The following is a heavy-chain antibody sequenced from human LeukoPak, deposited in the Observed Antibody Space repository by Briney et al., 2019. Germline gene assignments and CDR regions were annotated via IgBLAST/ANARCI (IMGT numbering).Heavy chain of an antibody. Sequence: GGSLRLSCAASGFTFDDYSMHWVRQAPGKGLEWVSGITWSSGSIGYADSVRGRFTISRDNAKNSPYLAMNSLRAEDTALYYWAKEDHLASWGQGTLVTVSS. CDR1: GFTFDDYS. V-gene: IGHV3-9*01. J-gene: IGHJ4*02. CDR3: AKEDHLAS. CDR2: ITWSSGSI. D-gene: IGHD1-14*01.